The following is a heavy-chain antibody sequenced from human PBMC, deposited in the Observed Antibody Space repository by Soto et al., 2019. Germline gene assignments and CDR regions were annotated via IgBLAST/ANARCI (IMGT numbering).Heavy chain of an antibody. V-gene: IGHV4-31*03. CDR2: IYYSGST. D-gene: IGHD2-15*01. CDR3: ARDNWVVAEGHWFDP. CDR1: GGSISSGGYY. J-gene: IGHJ5*02. Sequence: PSETLSLTCTVSGGSISSGGYYWSWIRQHPGKGLEWIGYIYYSGSTYYNPSLKSRVTISVDTSKNQFSLKLSSVTAADTAVYYRARDNWVVAEGHWFDPWGQGTLVTVSS.